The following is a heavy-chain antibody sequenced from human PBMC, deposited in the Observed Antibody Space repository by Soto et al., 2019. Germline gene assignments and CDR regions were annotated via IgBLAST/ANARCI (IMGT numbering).Heavy chain of an antibody. D-gene: IGHD3-10*01. CDR1: GGSFNTYF. Sequence: SVKVSCKASGGSFNTYFITWVRQAPGQGLEYMGGVLPIYGTSNYAQKFLGRVTITADKSKSTAYLDLGSLRSDDTAMYYCARDITMVRGEAPYYFDSWGQGTQVTVYS. CDR2: VLPIYGTS. V-gene: IGHV1-69*06. J-gene: IGHJ4*02. CDR3: ARDITMVRGEAPYYFDS.